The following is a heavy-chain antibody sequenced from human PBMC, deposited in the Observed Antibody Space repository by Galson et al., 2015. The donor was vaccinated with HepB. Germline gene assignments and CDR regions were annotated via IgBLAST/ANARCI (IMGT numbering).Heavy chain of an antibody. CDR2: INVRGTT. CDR3: ARVTKVGSGWYYFFDQ. J-gene: IGHJ4*02. CDR1: GGSFGLYY. Sequence: LSLTCAVYGGSFGLYYWTWIRQSPGRELEWIGEINVRGTTNYNPSLKNRVTMSLDTSKSHFSLNLTSATAADTATYYCARVTKVGSGWYYFFDQWGQGILVTVSS. D-gene: IGHD6-19*01. V-gene: IGHV4-34*01.